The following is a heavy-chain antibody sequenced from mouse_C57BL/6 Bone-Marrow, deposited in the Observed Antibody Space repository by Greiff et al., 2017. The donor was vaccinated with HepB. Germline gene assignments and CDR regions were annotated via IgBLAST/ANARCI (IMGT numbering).Heavy chain of an antibody. V-gene: IGHV1-5*01. D-gene: IGHD2-4*01. CDR2: IYPGNSDT. CDR1: GYKFTSYW. CDR3: TRFDYDRYYAMDY. Sequence: VQLKESGTVLARPGASVKMSCKTSGYKFTSYWMPWVKQRPGKGLEWLGAIYPGNSDTSSNQKFKGKAKLTAVTSASPSYMELSSLKNEDSAVYYCTRFDYDRYYAMDYWGQGTSVTVSS. J-gene: IGHJ4*01.